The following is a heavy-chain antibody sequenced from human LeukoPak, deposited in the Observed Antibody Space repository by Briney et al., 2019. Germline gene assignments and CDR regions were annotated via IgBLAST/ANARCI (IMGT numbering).Heavy chain of an antibody. Sequence: SETLSLTCTVSGGSITSGGYSWSWIRQPPGKGLEWIGYIYSSGSTYSNPSLKSRVTISVDTSKNQFSLKLSSVTAADTAVYYCARDRFLEWLLNWFDPWGQGTLVTVSS. CDR2: IYSSGST. CDR3: ARDRFLEWLLNWFDP. D-gene: IGHD3-3*01. CDR1: GGSITSGGYS. V-gene: IGHV4-30-4*07. J-gene: IGHJ5*02.